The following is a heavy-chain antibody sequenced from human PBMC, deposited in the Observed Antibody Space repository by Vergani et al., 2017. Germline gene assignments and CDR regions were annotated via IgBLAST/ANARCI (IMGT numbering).Heavy chain of an antibody. J-gene: IGHJ4*02. CDR1: GFTFSSYG. CDR2: ISGSGGST. Sequence: VQLVESGGGVVQPGGSLRLSCAASGFTFSSYGMHWVRQAPGKGLEWGSAISGSGGSTYYADSVKGRFTISRDNSKNTLYLQMNSLRAEDTAVYYCAKGPTVTAYFDYWGQGTLVTVSS. CDR3: AKGPTVTAYFDY. D-gene: IGHD2-21*02. V-gene: IGHV3-23*04.